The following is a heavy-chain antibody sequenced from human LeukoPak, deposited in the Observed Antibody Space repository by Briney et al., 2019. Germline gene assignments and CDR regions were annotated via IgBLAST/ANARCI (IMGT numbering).Heavy chain of an antibody. CDR1: EFTFSNYE. J-gene: IGHJ4*02. CDR3: ARVSYFGSAGFDY. Sequence: GGSLRLSCGASEFTFSNYEMNWVRQAPGMGLEWVSYISDSGSTIYYADSVRGRFTISIDNAKNSLYLQMNSLRAEDTAVYYCARVSYFGSAGFDYWGQGTLVTVSS. V-gene: IGHV3-48*03. CDR2: ISDSGSTI. D-gene: IGHD2-21*01.